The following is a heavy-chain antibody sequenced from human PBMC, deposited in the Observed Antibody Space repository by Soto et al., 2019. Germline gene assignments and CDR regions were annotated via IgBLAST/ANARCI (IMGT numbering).Heavy chain of an antibody. Sequence: GGSLRLSCAASGFPFNTYGMNWVRQTPGKGLEWVAGVSYDGSNTYYADSVKGRFTISRDKYMNMMYLQMFSLRVDDTAVYYCAKDRGPASTMARPKDFQHWGQGTQVTVS. CDR2: VSYDGSNT. CDR1: GFPFNTYG. J-gene: IGHJ1*01. V-gene: IGHV3-30*18. D-gene: IGHD5-12*01. CDR3: AKDRGPASTMARPKDFQH.